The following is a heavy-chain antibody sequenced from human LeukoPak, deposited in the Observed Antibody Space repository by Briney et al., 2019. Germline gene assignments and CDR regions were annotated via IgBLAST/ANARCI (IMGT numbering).Heavy chain of an antibody. CDR2: ISSSSSYI. CDR1: GFTFSSYS. J-gene: IGHJ4*02. D-gene: IGHD3-22*01. CDR3: ARVVGEDSSGFVGGYFDY. V-gene: IGHV3-21*01. Sequence: GGSLRLSCAASGFTFSSYSMNWVRQAPGKGLEWVSSISSSSSYIYYADSVKGRFTISRDNAKNSLYLQMNSLRAEDTAVYYCARVVGEDSSGFVGGYFDYWGQGTLVTVSS.